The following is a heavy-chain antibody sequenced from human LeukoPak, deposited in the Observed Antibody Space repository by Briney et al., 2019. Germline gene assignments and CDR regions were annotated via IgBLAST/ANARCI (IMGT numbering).Heavy chain of an antibody. CDR3: ARRHYDFWSGQPANWFDP. Sequence: SETLSLTCAVYGGSFSGYYWSWIRQPPGKGLEWIGEINHSGSTNYNPSLKSRVTISVDTSKNQFSLKLSSVTASDTAVYSCARRHYDFWSGQPANWFDPWGQGTLVTVSS. CDR1: GGSFSGYY. J-gene: IGHJ5*02. D-gene: IGHD3-3*01. V-gene: IGHV4-34*01. CDR2: INHSGST.